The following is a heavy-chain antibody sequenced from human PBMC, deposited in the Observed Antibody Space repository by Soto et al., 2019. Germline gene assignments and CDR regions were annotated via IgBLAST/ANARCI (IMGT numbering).Heavy chain of an antibody. CDR2: ISYDGNTQ. D-gene: IGHD2-21*01. CDR3: ATKARVKNYYYYGMDS. Sequence: QVQLVESGGGVVQPGRSLRLSCEVSGFAFNTSGMYWVRQSPGRGLEWVAVISYDGNTQYYAESLKGRFTISRDNSKNTLFLNMNRLRSEDTAVYYCATKARVKNYYYYGMDSWGQGTMVTVSS. J-gene: IGHJ6*02. V-gene: IGHV3-30*03. CDR1: GFAFNTSG.